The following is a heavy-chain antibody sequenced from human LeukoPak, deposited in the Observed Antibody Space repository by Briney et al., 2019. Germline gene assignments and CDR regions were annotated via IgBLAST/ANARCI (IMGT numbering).Heavy chain of an antibody. D-gene: IGHD2-15*01. CDR1: GFTFDDYG. CDR3: ARAPPGYSYYYHMDV. Sequence: PGGSLRLSCAASGFTFDDYGMSWVRQAPGKGLEWVSGINWNGGSTGYADSVKGRFTISRDNAKNSLYLQMNSLRAEDTALYYCARAPPGYSYYYHMDVWGKGTTVTVSS. V-gene: IGHV3-20*04. CDR2: INWNGGST. J-gene: IGHJ6*03.